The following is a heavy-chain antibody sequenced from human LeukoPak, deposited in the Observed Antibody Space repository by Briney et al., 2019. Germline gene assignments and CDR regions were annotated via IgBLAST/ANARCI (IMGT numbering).Heavy chain of an antibody. CDR1: GFTFDDYT. J-gene: IGHJ6*02. D-gene: IGHD1-26*01. CDR2: ITWDGGIT. CDR3: AKVGAAGYGSPYYGMDV. Sequence: GGSLRLSCAASGFTFDDYTMHWVRRAPGKGLEWVSFITWDGGITYYADSVKGRFTISRDNTNNSLYLQMNSLRTEDTALYYCAKVGAAGYGSPYYGMDVWGQGTTVTVSS. V-gene: IGHV3-43*01.